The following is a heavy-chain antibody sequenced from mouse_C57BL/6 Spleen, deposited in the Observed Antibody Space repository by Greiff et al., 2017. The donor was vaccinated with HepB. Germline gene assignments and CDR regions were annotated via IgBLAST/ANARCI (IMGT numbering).Heavy chain of an antibody. CDR3: ARGHYGSSYNY. Sequence: VQLQESGAELARPGASVKLSCKASGYTFTSYGISWVKQRTGQGLEWIGEIYPRSGNTYYNEKFKGKATLTADKSSSTAYMELRSLTSEDSAVYFGARGHYGSSYNYWGQGTTLTVSA. CDR1: GYTFTSYG. CDR2: IYPRSGNT. D-gene: IGHD1-1*01. J-gene: IGHJ2*01. V-gene: IGHV1-81*01.